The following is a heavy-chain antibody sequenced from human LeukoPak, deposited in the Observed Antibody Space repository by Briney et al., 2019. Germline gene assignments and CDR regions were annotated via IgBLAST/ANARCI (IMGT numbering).Heavy chain of an antibody. CDR2: IYYSGST. CDR3: ARVPQGMVRGGQNWFDP. V-gene: IGHV4-31*03. CDR1: GGSISSGGYY. Sequence: PSQTLSLTCTVSGGSISSGGYYWSWIRQHPGKGLEWIGYIYYSGSTYYNPSLKSRVTISVDTSKNQFSLKLSSVTAADTAVYYCARVPQGMVRGGQNWFDPWGQGTLVTVSS. J-gene: IGHJ5*02. D-gene: IGHD3-10*01.